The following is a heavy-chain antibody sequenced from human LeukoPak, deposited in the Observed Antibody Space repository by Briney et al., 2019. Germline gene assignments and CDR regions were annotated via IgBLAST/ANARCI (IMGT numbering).Heavy chain of an antibody. CDR1: GFTFSSYA. V-gene: IGHV3-23*01. D-gene: IGHD3-10*01. CDR2: ISGSGGST. CDR3: AKHGSGSIITGY. Sequence: GGSLRLSCAASGFTFSSYAMSWVRQAPGKGLEWVSAISGSGGSTYYADSVKGRFTISRENSKKTLYLQMNSLRPEDTAVYYCAKHGSGSIITGYWGQGTLVTVSS. J-gene: IGHJ4*02.